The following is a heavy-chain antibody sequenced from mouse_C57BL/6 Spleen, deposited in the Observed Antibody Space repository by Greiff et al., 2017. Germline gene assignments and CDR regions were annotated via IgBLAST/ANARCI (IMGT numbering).Heavy chain of an antibody. CDR2: INPNNGGT. CDR1: GYTFTDYN. V-gene: IGHV1-18*01. Sequence: VQLKQSGPELVKPGASVKIPCKASGYTFTDYNMDWVKQSHGKSLEWIGDINPNNGGTIYNQKFKGKATLTVDKSSSTAYLELRRLTSEDTAVYYCAREGDYGSSYDYYAMDYWGQGTSVTVSS. CDR3: AREGDYGSSYDYYAMDY. J-gene: IGHJ4*01. D-gene: IGHD1-1*01.